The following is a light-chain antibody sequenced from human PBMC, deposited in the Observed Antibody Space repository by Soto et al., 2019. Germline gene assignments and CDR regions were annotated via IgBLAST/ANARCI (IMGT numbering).Light chain of an antibody. CDR2: GAS. J-gene: IGKJ3*01. CDR1: QSVSSN. V-gene: IGKV3D-15*01. CDR3: QQYHNWPPFT. Sequence: EIVMTQSPATLSVSPGERATLSCRASQSVSSNLAWYQQKPGQAPRLLIYGASTRATGIPARFSGSGSGTEFTLTISSRRSEDVAVYYCQQYHNWPPFTFGPGNKVDIK.